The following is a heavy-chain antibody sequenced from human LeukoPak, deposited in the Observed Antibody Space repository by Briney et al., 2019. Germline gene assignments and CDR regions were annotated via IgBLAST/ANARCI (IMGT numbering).Heavy chain of an antibody. D-gene: IGHD3-22*01. CDR2: IYYSGTT. CDR1: GGSISYYY. J-gene: IGHJ3*02. Sequence: SETLSLTCTVSGGSISYYYWSWIRQSPGKGLEWIGYIYYSGTTNYNPSLKSRVTISVDTSKNQFSLKLSSVTAADTAVYYCARVGYYDSSGYYSADAFDIWGQGTMVTVSS. V-gene: IGHV4-59*01. CDR3: ARVGYYDSSGYYSADAFDI.